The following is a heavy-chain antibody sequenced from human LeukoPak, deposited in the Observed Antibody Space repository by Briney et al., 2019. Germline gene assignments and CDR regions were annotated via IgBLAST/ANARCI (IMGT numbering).Heavy chain of an antibody. CDR3: ARDRAYCGGDCSSVTAFDI. CDR2: ISSSSSYI. V-gene: IGHV3-21*01. CDR1: GFTFSSYS. Sequence: AGGSLRLSCAASGFTFSSYSMNWVRQAPGKGLEWVSFISSSSSYIYYADSVKGRFTISRDNAKKSLFLQKNSLRAEDTAVYYCARDRAYCGGDCSSVTAFDIWGQGTTVTVSS. D-gene: IGHD2-21*02. J-gene: IGHJ3*02.